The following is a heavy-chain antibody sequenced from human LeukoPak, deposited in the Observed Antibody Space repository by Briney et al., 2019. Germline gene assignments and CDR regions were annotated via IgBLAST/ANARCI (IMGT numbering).Heavy chain of an antibody. J-gene: IGHJ4*02. CDR2: INDSGAT. CDR3: ARGPRGANTNGWYLLGFDY. D-gene: IGHD6-19*01. V-gene: IGHV4-34*01. Sequence: PSETLSLTCGVYGGSFNSYYWSWIRQPPGKGLEWIGEINDSGATNYNPSLKSRVTISVDTPNNQFSLKLSSVTATDTAVYYCARGPRGANTNGWYLLGFDYWGQGTLVTVSS. CDR1: GGSFNSYY.